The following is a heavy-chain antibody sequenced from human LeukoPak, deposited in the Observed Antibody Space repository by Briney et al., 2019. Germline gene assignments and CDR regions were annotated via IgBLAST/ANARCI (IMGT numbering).Heavy chain of an antibody. V-gene: IGHV4-59*01. D-gene: IGHD1-26*01. Sequence: SETLSLTCTVSGGSISSYYWSWIRQPPGKGLERIGYIYYSGSTNYNPPLKSRVTISVDTSENQFSLKLSSVTAADTAVYYCARDRVGATESYYYYYMDVWGKGTTVTVSS. J-gene: IGHJ6*03. CDR1: GGSISSYY. CDR3: ARDRVGATESYYYYYMDV. CDR2: IYYSGST.